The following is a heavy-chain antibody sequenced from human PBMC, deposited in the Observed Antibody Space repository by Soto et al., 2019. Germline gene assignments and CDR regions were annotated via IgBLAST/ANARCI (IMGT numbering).Heavy chain of an antibody. J-gene: IGHJ6*03. Sequence: GASVKVSCKASGYTFTSYGISWVRPAPGQGLEWMGWISAYNGNTNYAQKLQGRVTMTTDTSTSTAYMELRSLRSDDTAVYYCAREPGDIVVVVAATHYMDVWGKGTTVTVSS. D-gene: IGHD2-15*01. V-gene: IGHV1-18*01. CDR1: GYTFTSYG. CDR2: ISAYNGNT. CDR3: AREPGDIVVVVAATHYMDV.